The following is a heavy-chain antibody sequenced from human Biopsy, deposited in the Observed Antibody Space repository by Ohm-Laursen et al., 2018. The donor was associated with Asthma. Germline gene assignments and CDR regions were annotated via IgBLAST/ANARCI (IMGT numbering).Heavy chain of an antibody. CDR3: ARGGGAHFQH. V-gene: IGHV4-31*03. D-gene: IGHD2-21*01. J-gene: IGHJ1*01. Sequence: TLPLTCTVSGGSLSSGPYYWSWVRQHPGKGLEWIGYINYSGSTFYSPSLESRVTVSVDTSKNQFSLKLSSVTAADTAVYYCARGGGAHFQHWGQGTLVTVSS. CDR2: INYSGST. CDR1: GGSLSSGPYY.